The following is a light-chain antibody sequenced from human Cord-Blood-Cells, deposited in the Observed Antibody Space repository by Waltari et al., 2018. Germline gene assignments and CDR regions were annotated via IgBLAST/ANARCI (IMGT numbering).Light chain of an antibody. V-gene: IGLV7-46*01. J-gene: IGLJ1*01. Sequence: QAVLPQEPPLTVSPGGQAPLTCGPSTGAVTSVNYPSCFQQKPGQAPRTLSYDTSNKHSWTPARFSGSLLGGKAALTLSGAQPEDEAEYYCLLSYSGARLYVFGTGTKVTVL. CDR1: TGAVTSVNY. CDR3: LLSYSGARLYV. CDR2: DTS.